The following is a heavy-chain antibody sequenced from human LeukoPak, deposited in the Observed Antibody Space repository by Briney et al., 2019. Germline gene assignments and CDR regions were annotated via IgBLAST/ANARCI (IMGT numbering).Heavy chain of an antibody. Sequence: GGSLRLSCAASGFTFSSYAMHWVRQAPGKGLEWVAVISYDGSNKYYADSVKGRFTISRDNSKNTLYLQMSSLRAEDTAVYYCARPLTGYYNLPGDYFDYWGQGTLVTVSS. D-gene: IGHD3-9*01. CDR3: ARPLTGYYNLPGDYFDY. CDR2: ISYDGSNK. V-gene: IGHV3-30-3*01. CDR1: GFTFSSYA. J-gene: IGHJ4*02.